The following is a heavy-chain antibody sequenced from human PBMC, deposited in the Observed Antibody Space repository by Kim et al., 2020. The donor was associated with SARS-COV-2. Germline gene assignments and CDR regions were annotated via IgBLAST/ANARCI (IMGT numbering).Heavy chain of an antibody. V-gene: IGHV3-30*01. CDR3: ARATGGGYYYGMDV. J-gene: IGHJ6*02. D-gene: IGHD1-26*01. Sequence: ADSLKGRFTISRDNSKNTLYLQMNSLRAEDTAVYYCARATGGGYYYGMDVWGQGTTVTVSS.